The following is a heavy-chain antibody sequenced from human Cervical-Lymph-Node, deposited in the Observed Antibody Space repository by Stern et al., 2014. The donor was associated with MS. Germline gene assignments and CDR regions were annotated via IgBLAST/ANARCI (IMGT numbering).Heavy chain of an antibody. CDR3: ARDLGYSLYYFDY. J-gene: IGHJ4*02. D-gene: IGHD4-23*01. Sequence: EVQLEESGGGLVQPGGSLRLSCAASGFTFSSYWMHWVRQAPGQGLVWVSRINSDGSSTSYADSVKGRFTISRDNAKNTLYLQMNSLRAEDTAVYYCARDLGYSLYYFDYWGQGTLVTVSS. CDR1: GFTFSSYW. V-gene: IGHV3-74*01. CDR2: INSDGSST.